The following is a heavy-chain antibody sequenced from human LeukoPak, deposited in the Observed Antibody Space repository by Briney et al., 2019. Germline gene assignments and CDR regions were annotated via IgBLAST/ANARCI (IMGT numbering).Heavy chain of an antibody. V-gene: IGHV4-34*01. Sequence: PSETLSLTCAVYGGSFSGYYWSWIRQPPGKGLEWIGEINHSGSTNYNPSLKSRVTISVDTSKNQFSLKLSSVTAADTAVYYCARGRRAGSGSYYRSYYFDYWGQGTLVTVSS. D-gene: IGHD3-10*01. CDR2: INHSGST. CDR3: ARGRRAGSGSYYRSYYFDY. J-gene: IGHJ4*02. CDR1: GGSFSGYY.